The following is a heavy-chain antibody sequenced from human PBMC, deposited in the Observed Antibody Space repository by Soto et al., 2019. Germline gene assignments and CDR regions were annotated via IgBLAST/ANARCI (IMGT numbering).Heavy chain of an antibody. J-gene: IGHJ4*02. CDR3: ARDGNNRLLDY. CDR1: GVTFSSYW. Sequence: GGSLRLSCAASGVTFSSYWMHWVRQAPGKGLVWVSRINSDGSSTSYADSVKGRFTISRDNAKNTLYLQMNSLRAEDTAVYYCARDGNNRLLDYWGQGTLVTVSS. D-gene: IGHD2-21*02. V-gene: IGHV3-74*01. CDR2: INSDGSST.